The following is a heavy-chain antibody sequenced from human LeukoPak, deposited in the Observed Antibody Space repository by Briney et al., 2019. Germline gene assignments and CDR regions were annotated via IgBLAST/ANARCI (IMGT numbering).Heavy chain of an antibody. V-gene: IGHV3-48*04. J-gene: IGHJ4*02. D-gene: IGHD3-10*01. CDR2: ISSSSTVI. Sequence: PGGPLRLSCAASGFTLSSYSANWVRQAPGKGLEWVSYISSSSTVIYYADSVRGRFTISRDNAKNSLYLQMNGLRAEDTAVYYCAGGGEYLLDYWGLGTLVTVSS. CDR3: AGGGEYLLDY. CDR1: GFTLSSYS.